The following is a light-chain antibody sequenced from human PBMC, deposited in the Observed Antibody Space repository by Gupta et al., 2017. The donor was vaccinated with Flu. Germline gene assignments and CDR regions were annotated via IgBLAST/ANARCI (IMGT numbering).Light chain of an antibody. V-gene: IGKV1-6*01. CDR1: QGIRND. CDR3: RQDDNYPRT. Sequence: PSSLSASVGDRVTITFLASQGIRNDLGWYQQKPGKAPKLLISGASTLQSGVPSRFSGSGSGTDFTLTISSLQPEDFATYYCRQDDNYPRTFGQGTKVEIK. CDR2: GAS. J-gene: IGKJ1*01.